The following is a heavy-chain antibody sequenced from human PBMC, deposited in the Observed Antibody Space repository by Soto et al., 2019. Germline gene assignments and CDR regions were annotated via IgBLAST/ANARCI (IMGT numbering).Heavy chain of an antibody. Sequence: QLQLQESGSGLVKPSQTLSLTCAVSGASMSSGVYSWSWIRQPPGKGLEWIGYMYDTGSTYYNPSLKPRVTISADMSKNHLSLNLTSVTAAHTAVYYCARDRGTGSFYPTWGQGILVTVSS. CDR1: GASMSSGVYS. CDR2: MYDTGST. CDR3: ARDRGTGSFYPT. J-gene: IGHJ5*02. V-gene: IGHV4-30-2*01. D-gene: IGHD3-10*01.